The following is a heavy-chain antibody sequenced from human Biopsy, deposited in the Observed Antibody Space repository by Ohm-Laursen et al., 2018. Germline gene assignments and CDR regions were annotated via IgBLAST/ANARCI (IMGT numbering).Heavy chain of an antibody. J-gene: IGHJ5*02. V-gene: IGHV4-38-2*01. CDR2: IYNSETT. CDR1: GYSVTNDYY. Sequence: SETLSLTCAVSGYSVTNDYYWAWLRQPPGKGLEWIGSIYNSETTFYNPSLKSRVAISVDTSTNQFSLKVPSVTAADTALYYCARHPTGFWFDPWGHGTLVTVSS. CDR3: ARHPTGFWFDP.